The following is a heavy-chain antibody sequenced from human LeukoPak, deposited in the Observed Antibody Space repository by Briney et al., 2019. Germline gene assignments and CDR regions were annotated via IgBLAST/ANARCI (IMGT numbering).Heavy chain of an antibody. Sequence: GGSLRLSCAASGFTFSSYGMSWVRQAPGKGLEWVSGISGSGGSTYYADSVKGRFTISRDNSKNTLYVQMNSLRGEDTAVYYCAKVDYDSSGYYPWGAFDIWGQGTMVTV. CDR3: AKVDYDSSGYYPWGAFDI. V-gene: IGHV3-23*01. J-gene: IGHJ3*02. CDR2: ISGSGGST. CDR1: GFTFSSYG. D-gene: IGHD3-22*01.